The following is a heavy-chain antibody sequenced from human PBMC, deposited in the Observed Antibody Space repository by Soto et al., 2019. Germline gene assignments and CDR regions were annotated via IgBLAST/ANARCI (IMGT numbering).Heavy chain of an antibody. CDR3: ARGGITMYDYALDV. CDR1: GWSFSGHY. J-gene: IGHJ6*02. V-gene: IGHV4-34*01. D-gene: IGHD3-3*01. Sequence: SETLSLTCTVDGWSFSGHYWSWIRQPPGKGLGWIGEINPSGSTNYNPSLKSRVTISADTSRNQFSLKLSSVTAADTAVFYCARGGITMYDYALDVWGQGTTVPVSS. CDR2: INPSGST.